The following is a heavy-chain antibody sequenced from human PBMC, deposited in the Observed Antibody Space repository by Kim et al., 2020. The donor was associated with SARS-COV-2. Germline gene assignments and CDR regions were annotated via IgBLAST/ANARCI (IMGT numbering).Heavy chain of an antibody. V-gene: IGHV4-39*01. D-gene: IGHD3-9*01. Sequence: LKSQVTMSVETSKNQFSLKLSSVTAAETAVYYCARGQSFDWLSTYYFDYWGQGTLVTVSS. CDR3: ARGQSFDWLSTYYFDY. J-gene: IGHJ4*02.